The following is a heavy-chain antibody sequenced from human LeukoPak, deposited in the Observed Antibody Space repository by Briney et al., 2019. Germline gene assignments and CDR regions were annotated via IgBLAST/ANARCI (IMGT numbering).Heavy chain of an antibody. Sequence: SVKVSCKASGYTFTSYDINWVRQAPGQGLEWMGRIIPILGIANYAQKFQGRVTITADKSTSTAYMELSSLRSEDTAVYYCAGGSQWSRYLDYWGQGTLVTVSS. CDR1: GYTFTSYD. CDR3: AGGSQWSRYLDY. J-gene: IGHJ4*02. CDR2: IIPILGIA. D-gene: IGHD2-15*01. V-gene: IGHV1-69*04.